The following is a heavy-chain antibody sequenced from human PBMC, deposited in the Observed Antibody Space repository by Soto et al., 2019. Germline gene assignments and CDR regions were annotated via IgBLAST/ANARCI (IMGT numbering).Heavy chain of an antibody. Sequence: PGGSLRLSCAASGFNFSDYYMSWIRQAPGKGLEWVSYISGSGSTIYYADSVKGRFTISRDNAKNSLYLQMDSLRAEDTAVYYCARDGGYCSGGSCYWVAFDIRGQGTMVTVSS. CDR1: GFNFSDYY. D-gene: IGHD2-15*01. J-gene: IGHJ3*02. V-gene: IGHV3-11*01. CDR3: ARDGGYCSGGSCYWVAFDI. CDR2: ISGSGSTI.